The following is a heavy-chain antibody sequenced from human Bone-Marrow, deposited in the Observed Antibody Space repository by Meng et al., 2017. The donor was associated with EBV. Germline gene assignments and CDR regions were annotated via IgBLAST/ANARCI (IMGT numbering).Heavy chain of an antibody. V-gene: IGHV4-4*02. CDR1: GSSISSSNW. CDR2: IYHSGST. J-gene: IGHJ5*02. D-gene: IGHD3-16*01. CDR3: AQRERWGLDP. Sequence: VQVQASGPGLVKPSGTLSLTCAVSGSSISSSNWWSWVRQPPGKGLEWIGEIYHSGSTSYNPSLESRVTISVDKSKNQVSLKLSSETAADTAVYYCAQRERWGLDPWGQGTLVTVSS.